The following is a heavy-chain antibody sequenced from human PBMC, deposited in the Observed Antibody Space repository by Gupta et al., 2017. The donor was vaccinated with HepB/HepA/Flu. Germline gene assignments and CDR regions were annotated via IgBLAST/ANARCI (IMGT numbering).Heavy chain of an antibody. CDR3: ASSVYYDFYWVDP. V-gene: IGHV4-61*01. CDR1: GGSVSSGSYY. Sequence: QVQLPESGPGLVKPSVTLSLTCTVSGGSVSSGSYYWSWIRQPPGKGLEWIGYIYYSGSTNYNPSLKSRVTISVETSKNQFSLKLGSVTAADTAVYYCASSVYYDFYWVDPWGQGTLVTVSA. CDR2: IYYSGST. D-gene: IGHD3-3*01. J-gene: IGHJ5*02.